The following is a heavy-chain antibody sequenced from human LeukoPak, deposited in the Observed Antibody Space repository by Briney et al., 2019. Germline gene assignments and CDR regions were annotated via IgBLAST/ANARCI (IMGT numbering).Heavy chain of an antibody. Sequence: PSETLSLTCTVSGGSISSYYWSWIRQPPGKGLEWIGYIYYSGSTNYNPSLKGRVTISVDTSKNQFSLKLSSVTAADTAVYYCATPYYDFGLWGRGTLVTVSS. D-gene: IGHD3-3*01. CDR3: ATPYYDFGL. CDR1: GGSISSYY. V-gene: IGHV4-59*12. J-gene: IGHJ2*01. CDR2: IYYSGST.